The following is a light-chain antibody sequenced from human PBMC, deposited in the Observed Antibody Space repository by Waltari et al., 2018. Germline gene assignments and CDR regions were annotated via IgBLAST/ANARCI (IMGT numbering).Light chain of an antibody. CDR1: TLGDTY. V-gene: IGLV3-1*01. CDR3: QAWDTRTAV. J-gene: IGLJ2*01. Sequence: SFDLTQPPSVSVSPGPTASITCSGDTLGDTYASWYQQRPGQAPVLVIYQDTKRPSGIPERFSGSNSGNTATLTISGTQAMDEADYYCQAWDTRTAVFGGGTKLTVL. CDR2: QDT.